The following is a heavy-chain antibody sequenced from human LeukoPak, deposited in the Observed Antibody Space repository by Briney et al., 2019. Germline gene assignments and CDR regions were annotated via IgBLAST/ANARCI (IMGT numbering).Heavy chain of an antibody. CDR3: ARAAYSGYGIDY. CDR1: GFTFSNYA. J-gene: IGHJ4*02. Sequence: QPGGSLRLSCATSGFTFSNYAMSWVRQAPGKGLEWVSSIGGSGSSTWYADSVKGRFTISRDRSLSLEMNSLRVEDTAVYYCARAAYSGYGIDYWGQGTLVTVSS. CDR2: IGGSGSST. V-gene: IGHV3-23*01. D-gene: IGHD5-12*01.